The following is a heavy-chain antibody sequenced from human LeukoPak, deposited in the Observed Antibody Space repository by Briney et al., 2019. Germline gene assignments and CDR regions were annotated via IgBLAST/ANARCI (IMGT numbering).Heavy chain of an antibody. Sequence: GASVKVSCKASGYTFTTYYVHWVRQAPGQGLEWMGWINPNSGGTNYAQKFQGRVTMTRDTSISTVYMELSRLRSDDTAVYYCARAPPITRGPFDPWGQGTLVTVSS. V-gene: IGHV1-2*02. CDR2: INPNSGGT. J-gene: IGHJ5*02. CDR1: GYTFTTYY. D-gene: IGHD3-10*01. CDR3: ARAPPITRGPFDP.